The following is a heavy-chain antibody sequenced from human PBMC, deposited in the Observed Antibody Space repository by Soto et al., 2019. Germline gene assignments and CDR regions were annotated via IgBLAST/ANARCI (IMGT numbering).Heavy chain of an antibody. Sequence: QVQLQESGPGLVKPSGTLSLTCAVSGASISSYRWWTWVRQPPGRGLEWIGEIYQSGTTNYNPSLRCRVSMSIDQSRNQFSLNLNSVTAADTAVYYCARGGDYTLDYWGQGTLVTVSS. J-gene: IGHJ4*02. CDR3: ARGGDYTLDY. V-gene: IGHV4-4*02. D-gene: IGHD2-2*02. CDR2: IYQSGTT. CDR1: GASISSYRW.